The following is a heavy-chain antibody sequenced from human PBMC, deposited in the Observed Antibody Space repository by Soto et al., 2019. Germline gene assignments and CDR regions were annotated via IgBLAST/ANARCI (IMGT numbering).Heavy chain of an antibody. CDR3: AKDFTPDSRWDIDY. Sequence: EVQLLESGGGLVQPGGSLRLSCAASGFTFSIYAMNWVRQAPGKGLEWVAGIIGAGAPYYADPVKGRFTISRDNSKNTLYLKMNSLRDEDTALYFCAKDFTPDSRWDIDYWGQGTLVTVSS. CDR1: GFTFSIYA. V-gene: IGHV3-23*01. D-gene: IGHD1-26*01. CDR2: IIGAGAP. J-gene: IGHJ4*02.